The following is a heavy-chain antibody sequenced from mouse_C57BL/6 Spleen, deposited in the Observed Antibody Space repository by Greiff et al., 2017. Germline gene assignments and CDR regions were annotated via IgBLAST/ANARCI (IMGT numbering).Heavy chain of an antibody. Sequence: QVQLQQPGAELVMPGASVKLSCKASGYTFTSYWMHWVKQRPGQGLEWIGGIDPSDSYTNYNQKFKGKSTLTVDKSSSTAYMQLSSLTSEDSAVYYCARSSGYSPYRDWGQGTSVTVSS. CDR3: ARSSGYSPYRD. J-gene: IGHJ4*01. D-gene: IGHD2-3*01. CDR1: GYTFTSYW. V-gene: IGHV1-69*01. CDR2: IDPSDSYT.